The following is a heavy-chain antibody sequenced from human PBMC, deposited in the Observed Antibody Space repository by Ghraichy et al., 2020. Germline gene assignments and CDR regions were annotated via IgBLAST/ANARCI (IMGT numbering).Heavy chain of an antibody. J-gene: IGHJ6*02. CDR1: GFTFRNNG. CDR2: ISGSGGST. CDR3: ARGSTVVRFYYYDGMDV. D-gene: IGHD4-23*01. Sequence: GGSLRLSCAASGFTFRNNGMNWVRQAPGKGLEWVSSISGSGGSTYYADSVKGRFTISRDNSKNTLYLQMNSLRAEDTAVYYCARGSTVVRFYYYDGMDVWGQGTTVTVSS. V-gene: IGHV3-23*01.